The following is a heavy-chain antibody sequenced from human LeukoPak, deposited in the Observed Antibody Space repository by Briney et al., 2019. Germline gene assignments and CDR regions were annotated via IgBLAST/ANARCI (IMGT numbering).Heavy chain of an antibody. Sequence: PGRSLRLSCVASGFTFTGHSMHWVRQAPGKGLEWVAVVGNDEKTKFYADSLKGRFTVSRDNSKNTVYLQMNSLRDEDTAVYYCAREKQSGGTPFDYWGQGTLVIVSS. CDR2: VGNDEKTK. V-gene: IGHV3-30*04. CDR1: GFTFTGHS. D-gene: IGHD1-26*01. J-gene: IGHJ4*02. CDR3: AREKQSGGTPFDY.